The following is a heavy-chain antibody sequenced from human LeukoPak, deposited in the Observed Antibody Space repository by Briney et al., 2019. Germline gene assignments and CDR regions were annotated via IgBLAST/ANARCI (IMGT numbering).Heavy chain of an antibody. J-gene: IGHJ4*02. CDR2: IRYDGSNE. CDR3: AKDAQLLWFGELSPRALNYFDC. CDR1: GFTFSSYD. D-gene: IGHD3-10*01. Sequence: GGSLRLSCAASGFTFSSYDMHWVRQAPGKGLEWVSFIRYDGSNEYYADSVRGRFTISRDNSKNTLYLQMNSLRAEHTAVYYCAKDAQLLWFGELSPRALNYFDCWGQGTRVTVSS. V-gene: IGHV3-30*02.